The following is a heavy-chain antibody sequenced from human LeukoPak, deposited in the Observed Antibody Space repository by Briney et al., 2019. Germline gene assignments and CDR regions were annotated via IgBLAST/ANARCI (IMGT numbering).Heavy chain of an antibody. J-gene: IGHJ4*02. V-gene: IGHV1-46*01. CDR2: IDPSGGST. D-gene: IGHD3-16*01. CDR1: GYTFTSYY. Sequence: ASVKVSCKASGYTFTSYYMHWVRQAPGQGLEWMGIIDPSGGSTSCAQKFQGRVTMTRDTSTSTVYMELSSLRSEDTAVYSCARDLAQGGYWGQGTLVTVSS. CDR3: ARDLAQGGY.